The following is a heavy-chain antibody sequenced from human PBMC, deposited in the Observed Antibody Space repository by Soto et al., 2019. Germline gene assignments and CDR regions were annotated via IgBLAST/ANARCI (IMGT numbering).Heavy chain of an antibody. Sequence: SVKVSCKASGDTFSSYAISWVRQAPGQGLEWMGGIIPIFGTANYAQKFRGRVTITGDESTSTAYMELSSLRSEDTAVYYCARDGSGYRSRASPMDVWGQGTTVTVSS. J-gene: IGHJ6*02. V-gene: IGHV1-69*13. CDR1: GDTFSSYA. CDR3: ARDGSGYRSRASPMDV. D-gene: IGHD3-22*01. CDR2: IIPIFGTA.